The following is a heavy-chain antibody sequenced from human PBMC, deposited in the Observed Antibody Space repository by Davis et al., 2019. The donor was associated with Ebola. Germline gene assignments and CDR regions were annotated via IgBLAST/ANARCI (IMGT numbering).Heavy chain of an antibody. CDR2: IYYSGST. Sequence: PSETLSLTCTVSGGSISSYYWSWIRQPPGKGLEWIGYIYYSGSTNYNPSLKSRVTISVDTSKNQFSLKLSSVTAADTAVYYCASAPPVVPAAIDYWGQGTLVTVSS. D-gene: IGHD2-2*01. CDR1: GGSISSYY. CDR3: ASAPPVVPAAIDY. J-gene: IGHJ4*02. V-gene: IGHV4-59*01.